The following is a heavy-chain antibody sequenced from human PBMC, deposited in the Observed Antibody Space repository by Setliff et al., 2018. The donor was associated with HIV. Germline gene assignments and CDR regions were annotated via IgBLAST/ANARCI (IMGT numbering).Heavy chain of an antibody. Sequence: PGGSLRLSCAASGFSFSIYDMSWVRQAPGKGLEWVSCISGSGSTYYTDSVKGRLTISRDNSKNTLYLQMNSLRAEDTAVYYCARGTGGQVDSWGQGTLVTVSS. CDR1: GFSFSIYD. CDR3: ARGTGGQVDS. D-gene: IGHD3-10*01. CDR2: ISGSGST. V-gene: IGHV3-66*01. J-gene: IGHJ4*02.